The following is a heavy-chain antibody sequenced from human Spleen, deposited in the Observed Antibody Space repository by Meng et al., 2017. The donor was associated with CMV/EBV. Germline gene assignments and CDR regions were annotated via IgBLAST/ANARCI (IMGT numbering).Heavy chain of an antibody. CDR1: GYTFTAYY. D-gene: IGHD3-9*01. CDR2: INPNSGGT. V-gene: IGHV1-2*02. Sequence: ASVKVSCKTSGYTFTAYYVHWVRQAPGQGLEWMGWINPNSGGTNYAQKFQGRVTLTTDTSISTAYMELSRLAANDTAMYYCARQKSFDALSGYHSFDYWGQGTLVTVSS. CDR3: ARQKSFDALSGYHSFDY. J-gene: IGHJ4*02.